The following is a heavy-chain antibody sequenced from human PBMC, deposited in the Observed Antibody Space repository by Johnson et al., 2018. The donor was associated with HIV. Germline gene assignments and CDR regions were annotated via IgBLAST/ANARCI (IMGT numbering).Heavy chain of an antibody. V-gene: IGHV3-30*03. CDR1: GFTFSDYY. CDR2: ISYDGSNK. J-gene: IGHJ3*02. Sequence: QVQLVESGGGLVKPGGSLRLSCAASGFTFSDYYMSWIRQAPGKGLEWVAVISYDGSNKYYADSVKGRFTISRDNSKNTLYLQMNSLRAEDTALYYCARDSYLNDDAFDIWGQGTMVTVSS. CDR3: ARDSYLNDDAFDI. D-gene: IGHD1-1*01.